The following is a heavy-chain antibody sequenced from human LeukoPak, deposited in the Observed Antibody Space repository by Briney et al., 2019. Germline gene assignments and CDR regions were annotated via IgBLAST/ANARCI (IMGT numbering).Heavy chain of an antibody. CDR1: GGSISNYH. Sequence: SETLSLTCTVSGGSISNYHWSWIRQPAGKGLAWIGQIHTSGSTNYNPPLKSRVSMSIDTTEDQVSLTIMSVTAADTAFYYCARRDISSGWSFDYWGQGTLVTVSS. V-gene: IGHV4-4*07. CDR3: ARRDISSGWSFDY. D-gene: IGHD6-19*01. J-gene: IGHJ4*02. CDR2: IHTSGST.